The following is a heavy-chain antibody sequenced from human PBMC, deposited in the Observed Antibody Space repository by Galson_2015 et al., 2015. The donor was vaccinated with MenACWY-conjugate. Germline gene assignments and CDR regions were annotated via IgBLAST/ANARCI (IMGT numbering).Heavy chain of an antibody. CDR2: INPTGVKT. CDR3: ARARTTGYVGDYFDY. V-gene: IGHV1-46*01. Sequence: SVKVSCKAPRYIFTGYNIHWVRQAPGQGLEWMGFINPTGVKTNYAEKFQGRGTMTRDTSTGTVYTQLSSLRSEDTAVYYCARARTTGYVGDYFDYWGQGTLVTVSS. CDR1: RYIFTGYN. D-gene: IGHD5-12*01. J-gene: IGHJ4*02.